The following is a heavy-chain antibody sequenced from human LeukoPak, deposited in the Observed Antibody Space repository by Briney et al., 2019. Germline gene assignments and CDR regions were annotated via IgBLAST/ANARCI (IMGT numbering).Heavy chain of an antibody. Sequence: GGSLRLSCAVSGFTVSTNYMSWVRQAPGKGLEWVANIKQDGTDKNYVDSMEGRFTISRDNAKNSLYLQMNNLRAEDTAIYYCAKFSRSTTGVCWGQGTLVTISS. J-gene: IGHJ4*02. CDR1: GFTVSTNY. D-gene: IGHD5/OR15-5a*01. CDR3: AKFSRSTTGVC. V-gene: IGHV3-7*01. CDR2: IKQDGTDK.